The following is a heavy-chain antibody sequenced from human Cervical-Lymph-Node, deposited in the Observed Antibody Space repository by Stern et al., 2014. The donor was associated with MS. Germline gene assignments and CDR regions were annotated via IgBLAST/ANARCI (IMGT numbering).Heavy chain of an antibody. V-gene: IGHV1-18*01. CDR1: GYTFTSYG. Sequence: VQLVQSGAELKKPGASVKVSCKASGYTFTSYGISWVRQAPGQGLEWIGWISAYNGNTNYAQKLQGRVTMTTGTSTSKAYMELRSLRSDDTAVYYCARDMGYSYGSYYYYGMDVWGQGTTVTVSS. J-gene: IGHJ6*02. CDR3: ARDMGYSYGSYYYYGMDV. CDR2: ISAYNGNT. D-gene: IGHD5-18*01.